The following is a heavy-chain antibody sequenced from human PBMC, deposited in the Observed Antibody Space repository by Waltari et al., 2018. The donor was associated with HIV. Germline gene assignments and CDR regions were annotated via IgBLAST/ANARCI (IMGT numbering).Heavy chain of an antibody. CDR1: GFCFIGYS. Sequence: EVQLVESGGGLVQPGGCLGLSCAASGFCFIGYSLNWVRQAPGKGLEWISYISRDGNTHYPDSVKGRFTISRDNAKNSLYLQLNSLRAEDTAVYYCARDQDYSVDYWGQGTLVTVSS. D-gene: IGHD4-4*01. J-gene: IGHJ4*02. CDR3: ARDQDYSVDY. V-gene: IGHV3-48*01. CDR2: ISRDGNT.